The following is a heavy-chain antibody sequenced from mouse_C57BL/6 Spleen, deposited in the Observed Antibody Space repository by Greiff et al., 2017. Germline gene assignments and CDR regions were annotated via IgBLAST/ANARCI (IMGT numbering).Heavy chain of an antibody. CDR1: GYTFTSYE. D-gene: IGHD3-2*02. CDR3: GRKANSDYFDY. CDR2: IDPETGGT. J-gene: IGHJ2*01. V-gene: IGHV1-15*01. Sequence: QVQLQQSGAELVRPGASVPLSCKASGYTFTSYEMHWVKQTPVHGLEWIGAIDPETGGTAYNQKFKGKSTLTVDKSSSTAYMQLSSLTSEDSAVYCCGRKANSDYFDYWGQGATLTVST.